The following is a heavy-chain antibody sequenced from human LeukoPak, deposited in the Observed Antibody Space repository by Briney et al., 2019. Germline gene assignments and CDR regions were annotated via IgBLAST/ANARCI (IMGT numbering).Heavy chain of an antibody. V-gene: IGHV3-23*01. J-gene: IGHJ4*02. D-gene: IGHD6-19*01. CDR2: ISGSGGST. CDR3: AKKSLAVAGPSHFDY. CDR1: GFTFSSYA. Sequence: GGSLRLSCAASGFTFSSYAMSWVRQAPGKGLEWVSAISGSGGSTYYADSVKGRFTISRDNSKNTLYLQMNNLRAEDTAVYYCAKKSLAVAGPSHFDYWGQGTLVTVSS.